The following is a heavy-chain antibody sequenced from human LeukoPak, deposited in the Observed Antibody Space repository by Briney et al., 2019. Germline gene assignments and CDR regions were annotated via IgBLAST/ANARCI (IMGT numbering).Heavy chain of an antibody. V-gene: IGHV3-11*05. CDR1: GFTFSDYY. CDR2: ISPSSSST. CDR3: AKGHGSLSFNELDY. J-gene: IGHJ4*02. D-gene: IGHD3-10*01. Sequence: NPGGSLRLSCAASGFTFSDYYMSWIRQAPGKGLEWVSYISPSSSSTNYADSVKGRLTISRDNSKNTLYLQLNSLRAEDTAVYYCAKGHGSLSFNELDYWGQGTLVTVSS.